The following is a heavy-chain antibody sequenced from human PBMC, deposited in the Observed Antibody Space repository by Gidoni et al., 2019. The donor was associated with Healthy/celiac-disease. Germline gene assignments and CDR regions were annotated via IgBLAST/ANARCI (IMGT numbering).Heavy chain of an antibody. Sequence: EVQLLESGGGLVQPGGSLRLSCAASGFTFSSYAMRWVRQAPGKGRGWVSACSGSGGSTCYADSVKGRFTISRDNSKNTLYLQMNSLRAEDTAVYYCAKVGYVGASSLWGQGTLVTVSS. J-gene: IGHJ4*02. CDR2: CSGSGGST. CDR3: AKVGYVGASSL. CDR1: GFTFSSYA. V-gene: IGHV3-23*01. D-gene: IGHD1-26*01.